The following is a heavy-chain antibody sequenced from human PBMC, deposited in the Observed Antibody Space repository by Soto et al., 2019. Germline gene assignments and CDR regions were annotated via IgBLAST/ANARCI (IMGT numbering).Heavy chain of an antibody. CDR1: GYTFTSYY. D-gene: IGHD3-3*01. CDR2: INPSGGST. J-gene: IGHJ6*02. V-gene: IGHV1-46*01. CDR3: ARDKTIFGVAEGGMDV. Sequence: ASVKVSCKASGYTFTSYYMHWVRQAPGQGLEWMGIINPSGGSTSYAQKFQGRVTMTRDTSTSTVYMELSSLRSEDTAVYYCARDKTIFGVAEGGMDVWGQGTTVTVSS.